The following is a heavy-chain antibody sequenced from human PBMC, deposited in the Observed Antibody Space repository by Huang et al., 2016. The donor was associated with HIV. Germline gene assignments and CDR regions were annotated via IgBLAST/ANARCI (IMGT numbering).Heavy chain of an antibody. Sequence: VQLVQSWAEVKKPGASVTVSCKGSGYSFITYYIHGVRQAPGQGLEWMDIINPIGGSSYYDQKVEGRVVMTYDTATSTVYMELSNVRAEDTAVYYCEGDPRWIYCGNDYYSGAFDYWGQGTLGTVSS. CDR1: GYSFITYY. CDR2: INPIGGSS. V-gene: IGHV1-46*01. CDR3: EGDPRWIYCGNDYYSGAFDY. J-gene: IGHJ4*02. D-gene: IGHD2-21*02.